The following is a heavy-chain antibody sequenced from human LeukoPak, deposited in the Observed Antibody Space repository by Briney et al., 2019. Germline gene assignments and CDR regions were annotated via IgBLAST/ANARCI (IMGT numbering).Heavy chain of an antibody. CDR1: GFTFSSYS. Sequence: GGSLRLSCAASGFTFSSYSMNWVRQAPGEGLEWVSSISSSSSYIYYADSVKGRFTISRDNAKNSLYLQMNSLRAEDTAVYYCARGGAARPDYWGQGTLVTVSS. CDR3: ARGGAARPDY. J-gene: IGHJ4*02. V-gene: IGHV3-21*01. CDR2: ISSSSSYI. D-gene: IGHD6-6*01.